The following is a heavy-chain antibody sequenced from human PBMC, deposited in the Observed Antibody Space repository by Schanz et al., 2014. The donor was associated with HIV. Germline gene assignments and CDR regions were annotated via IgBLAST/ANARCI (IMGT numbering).Heavy chain of an antibody. CDR3: ARWRSGAPSN. CDR1: GFTFSSYW. Sequence: EVQLVESGGGLVQPGGSLRLSCAASGFTFSSYWMTWVRQAPGKGLEMVANMNQDGSRKYYVDSVKGRFTISRDNAANSLFLQMNSLKTEDTAVYFCARWRSGAPSNWGQGTLVTVSS. V-gene: IGHV3-7*03. CDR2: MNQDGSRK. D-gene: IGHD3-10*01. J-gene: IGHJ4*02.